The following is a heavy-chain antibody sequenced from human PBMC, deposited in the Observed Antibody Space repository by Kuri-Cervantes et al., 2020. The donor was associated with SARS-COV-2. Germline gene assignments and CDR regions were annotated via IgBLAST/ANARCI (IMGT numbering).Heavy chain of an antibody. V-gene: IGHV1-8*01. J-gene: IGHJ4*02. D-gene: IGHD3-3*01. CDR3: ARVKYYDFWSGYSDEGAFDY. CDR2: VKTNSGNT. CDR1: ETTFPNYD. Sequence: ASVKVSCKAPETTFPNYDINWVRQATGQGLEWMGMVKTNSGNTLYAQIFQGRVTMTRDTSTSTVYMELSSLRSEDTAVYYCARVKYYDFWSGYSDEGAFDYWGQGTLVTVSS.